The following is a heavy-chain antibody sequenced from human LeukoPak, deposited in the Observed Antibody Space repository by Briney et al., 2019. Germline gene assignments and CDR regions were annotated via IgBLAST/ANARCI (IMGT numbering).Heavy chain of an antibody. D-gene: IGHD6-13*01. CDR1: GYTFTGYY. J-gene: IGHJ5*02. Sequence: ASVKVSCKASGYTFTGYYIHWVRQAPGQGLEWMGWINPNSGGTNYAQKFQGRVTMTRDTSISTAYMELSRLRSDDTAVYYCARQPGIAAAGTRWFDPWGQGTLVTVSS. V-gene: IGHV1-2*02. CDR3: ARQPGIAAAGTRWFDP. CDR2: INPNSGGT.